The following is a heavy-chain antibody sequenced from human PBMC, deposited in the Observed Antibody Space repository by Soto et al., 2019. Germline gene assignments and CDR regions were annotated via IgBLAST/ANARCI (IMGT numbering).Heavy chain of an antibody. CDR1: GFTFSSYW. CDR3: AREEADSSADLIDP. CDR2: IKQDASEK. V-gene: IGHV3-7*01. D-gene: IGHD6-19*01. Sequence: EVQLVESGGGLVQPGGSLRLSCAASGFTFSSYWMSWVRQAPGKGLEWVANIKQDASEKYYVDSVKGRFTISRDNAKNSLYLQMNSLRAEDTAVYYCAREEADSSADLIDPWGQGTRVTVSS. J-gene: IGHJ5*02.